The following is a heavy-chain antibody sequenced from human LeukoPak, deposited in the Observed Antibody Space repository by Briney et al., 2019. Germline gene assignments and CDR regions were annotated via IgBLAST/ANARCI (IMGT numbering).Heavy chain of an antibody. J-gene: IGHJ4*02. V-gene: IGHV3-74*01. D-gene: IGHD1-14*01. Sequence: PAGSLRLSCVASGFTLTSYWMHWVRPAPGKGLGWVSRINSVGRSTSYADSVKGRFTISRDNAKNSLYLQMNSLRAEDTAVYYCARGEDPPHRAVFDYWGQGTLVSVSS. CDR2: INSVGRST. CDR3: ARGEDPPHRAVFDY. CDR1: GFTLTSYW.